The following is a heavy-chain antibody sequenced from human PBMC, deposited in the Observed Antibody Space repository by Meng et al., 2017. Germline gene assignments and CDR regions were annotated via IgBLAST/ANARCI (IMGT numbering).Heavy chain of an antibody. D-gene: IGHD1-26*01. CDR3: ASADRSWRRVWVGFYYYYYGMDV. V-gene: IGHV3-13*01. CDR2: IGTAGDT. Sequence: GESLKISCAASGFTFSSYDMHWVRQATGKGLEWVSAIGTAGDTYYPGSVKGRFTISRENAKNSLYLQMNSLRAGDTAVYYCASADRSWRRVWVGFYYYYYGMDVWGQGTTVTVSS. CDR1: GFTFSSYD. J-gene: IGHJ6*02.